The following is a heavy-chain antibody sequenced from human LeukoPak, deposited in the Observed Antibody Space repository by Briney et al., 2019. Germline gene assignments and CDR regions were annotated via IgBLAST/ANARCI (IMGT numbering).Heavy chain of an antibody. CDR2: MNTNTGNP. J-gene: IGHJ5*02. Sequence: SVKVSCKASGYTFTSYAMNWVRQAPGQGLEWTGWMNTNTGNPTYAQGFTGRFVFSLDTSVSTAYLQISSLKAEDTAVYYCARGITMVRGVIDWFDPWGQGTLVTVSS. D-gene: IGHD3-10*01. CDR3: ARGITMVRGVIDWFDP. V-gene: IGHV7-4-1*02. CDR1: GYTFTSYA.